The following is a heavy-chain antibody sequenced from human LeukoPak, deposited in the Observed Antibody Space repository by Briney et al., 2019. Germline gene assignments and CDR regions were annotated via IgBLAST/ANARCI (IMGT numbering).Heavy chain of an antibody. CDR1: GFTFSSYW. CDR2: IKQDGSEK. D-gene: IGHD6-13*01. V-gene: IGHV3-7*01. J-gene: IGHJ4*02. CDR3: ARKYGAGTIYKPFDY. Sequence: GFLRLSCAASGFTFSSYWMSWVRQAPGKGLEWVANIKQDGSEKYYVDSVKGRFTISRDNAKNSLYLQMNSLRAEDTAVYYCARKYGAGTIYKPFDYWGQGTLVTVSS.